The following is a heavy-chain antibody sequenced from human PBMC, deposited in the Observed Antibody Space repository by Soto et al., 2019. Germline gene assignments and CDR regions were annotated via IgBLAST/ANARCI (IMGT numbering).Heavy chain of an antibody. Sequence: EVQLVESGGGLVQPGGSLRLSCVASGIPVSSNYMTWVRQAPGKGLEWVSVLHSGGDTYYANSVKGRFNISRHDSPNTLFLQMNNLTAEDPAVYYCARDVPYYYASRMDVWGQGTTVTVSS. CDR1: GIPVSSNY. CDR3: ARDVPYYYASRMDV. D-gene: IGHD3-10*01. CDR2: LHSGGDT. V-gene: IGHV3-53*04. J-gene: IGHJ6*02.